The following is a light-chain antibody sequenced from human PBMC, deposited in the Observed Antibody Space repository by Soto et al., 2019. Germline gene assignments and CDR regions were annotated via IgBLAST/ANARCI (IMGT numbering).Light chain of an antibody. V-gene: IGLV2-8*01. CDR3: CSFTGSDNP. Sequence: QSALTQPPSASGSPGQSVTISCTGTSSDIGAYNYVSWYQQYPGKAPKLIIYEVSQRPSGVPDRFSGSKSSNTASLTVSSLQLEDEADYYCCSFTGSDNPFGGGTKLTVL. CDR2: EVS. CDR1: SSDIGAYNY. J-gene: IGLJ2*01.